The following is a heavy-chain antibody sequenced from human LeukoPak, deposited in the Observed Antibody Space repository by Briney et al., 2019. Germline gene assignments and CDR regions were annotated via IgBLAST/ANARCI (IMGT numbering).Heavy chain of an antibody. CDR2: INTNTGTP. CDR3: ASGGWDY. Sequence: GASVKVSCKASGYTFTKDAINWVRQAPGHGLEWMGWINTNTGTPTYVQGFTGRFVFSLDTSVSTTYLQISSLKAEDTVVYYCASGGWDYWGQGTLVTVSS. V-gene: IGHV7-4-1*02. D-gene: IGHD2-15*01. CDR1: GYTFTKDA. J-gene: IGHJ4*02.